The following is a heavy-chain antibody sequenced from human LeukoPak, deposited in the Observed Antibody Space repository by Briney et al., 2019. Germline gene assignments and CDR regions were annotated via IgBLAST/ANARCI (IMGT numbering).Heavy chain of an antibody. J-gene: IGHJ5*02. CDR2: INHSEST. D-gene: IGHD3-10*01. CDR3: ASSITMVRGVIEWFDP. Sequence: PSETLSLTCAVYGGSFSGYYWSWIRQPPGKGLEWIGEINHSESTNYNPSLKSRVTVSVDTSKNQFSLKLSSVTAADTAVYYCASSITMVRGVIEWFDPWGQGTLVTVSS. CDR1: GGSFSGYY. V-gene: IGHV4-34*01.